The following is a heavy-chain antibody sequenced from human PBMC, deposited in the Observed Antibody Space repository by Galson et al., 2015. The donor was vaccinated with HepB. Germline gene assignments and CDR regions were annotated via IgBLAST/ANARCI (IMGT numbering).Heavy chain of an antibody. Sequence: SVKVSCKASGYTITHYAMKWVRQAPGQGLEWMGWINTNTGNPMYAQGFRRRFVFSLDTSVSTAYLQITSIEAEDTAVYYCAREVAAAGTRWFDPWVQGTLVTVSS. J-gene: IGHJ5*02. CDR1: GYTITHYA. V-gene: IGHV7-4-1*02. CDR2: INTNTGNP. CDR3: AREVAAAGTRWFDP. D-gene: IGHD6-13*01.